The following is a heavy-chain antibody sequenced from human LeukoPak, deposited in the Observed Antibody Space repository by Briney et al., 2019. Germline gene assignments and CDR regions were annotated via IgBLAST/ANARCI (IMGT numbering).Heavy chain of an antibody. CDR1: IDSISSRSYY. CDR2: IYHSGTT. V-gene: IGHV4-39*07. D-gene: IGHD2-8*01. Sequence: PSETLSLTCTVSIDSISSRSYYWGWIRQSPGKGLEWIGSIYHSGTTYYNPSLKSRVTISVDTSKNQISLKLRSVTAADTAVYYCARVTSRLGVCDYWGQGTLVTVSS. J-gene: IGHJ4*02. CDR3: ARVTSRLGVCDY.